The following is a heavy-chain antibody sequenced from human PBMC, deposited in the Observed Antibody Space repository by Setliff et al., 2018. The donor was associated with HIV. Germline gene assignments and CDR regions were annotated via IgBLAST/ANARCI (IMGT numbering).Heavy chain of an antibody. Sequence: ASVKVSCKASGYTFTDYYIHWVRQAPGQGLEWMGRLAPHNGGLDYAEKFRGRVTLTRDTSVNTAYMELDSLTSDDTGVFYCARGDLGVYHDDSGPTDSWGQGTLVTVSS. CDR3: ARGDLGVYHDDSGPTDS. CDR1: GYTFTDYY. J-gene: IGHJ5*01. D-gene: IGHD4-4*01. CDR2: LAPHNGGL. V-gene: IGHV1-2*05.